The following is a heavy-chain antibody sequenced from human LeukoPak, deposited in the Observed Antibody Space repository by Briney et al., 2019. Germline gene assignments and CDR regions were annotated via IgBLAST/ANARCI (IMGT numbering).Heavy chain of an antibody. CDR2: IRYDGSNK. J-gene: IGHJ4*02. Sequence: TGGSLRLSCAASGFTFSSYGMHWVRQAPGKGLEWVAFIRYDGSNKYYADPVKGRFTISRDNSKNTLYLQMNSLRAEDTAVYYCAKDPTDEYYDFWSGPKDWGQGTLVTLSS. CDR3: AKDPTDEYYDFWSGPKD. V-gene: IGHV3-30*02. D-gene: IGHD3-3*01. CDR1: GFTFSSYG.